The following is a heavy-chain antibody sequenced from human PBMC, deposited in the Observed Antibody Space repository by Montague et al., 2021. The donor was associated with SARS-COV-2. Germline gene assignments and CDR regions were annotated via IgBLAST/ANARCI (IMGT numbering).Heavy chain of an antibody. J-gene: IGHJ4*02. Sequence: SLSLSCAAPGFTFSHYAMSWARRAPGKGLEWVSVIYSGGSSPYYADSVKGRFTISRDNSKNTLYLQMNSLRAEDTAVYYCAKDPHYDFWSGYYFDYWGQGTLVTVSS. V-gene: IGHV3-23*03. CDR1: GFTFSHYA. D-gene: IGHD3-3*01. CDR3: AKDPHYDFWSGYYFDY. CDR2: IYSGGSSP.